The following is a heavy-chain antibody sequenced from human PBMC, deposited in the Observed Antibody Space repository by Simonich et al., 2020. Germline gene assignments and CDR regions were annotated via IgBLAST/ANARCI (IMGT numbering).Heavy chain of an antibody. V-gene: IGHV3-30*07. CDR2: ISYDGSNK. CDR3: ARDHLDSGSYYFDY. Sequence: QVQLVESGGGVVQPGRSLRLSGAASGFTFSSYAMHWVRQAPGKGLRGLAVISYDGSNKYYADSVKGRFPISRDNSKNTLYLQMNSLRAEDTAVYYCARDHLDSGSYYFDYWGQGTLVTVSS. D-gene: IGHD1-26*01. J-gene: IGHJ4*02. CDR1: GFTFSSYA.